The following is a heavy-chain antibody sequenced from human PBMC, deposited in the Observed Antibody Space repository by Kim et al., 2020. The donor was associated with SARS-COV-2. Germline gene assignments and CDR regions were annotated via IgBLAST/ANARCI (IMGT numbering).Heavy chain of an antibody. D-gene: IGHD4-17*01. CDR2: INPNSGGT. J-gene: IGHJ5*02. V-gene: IGHV1-2*02. Sequence: ASVKVSCKASGYTFTGYYMHWVRQAPGQGLEWMGWINPNSGGTNYAQKFQGRVTMTRDTSISTAYMELSRLRSDDTAVYYCAREDRATTVTTSWFDPWGQGTLVTVSS. CDR1: GYTFTGYY. CDR3: AREDRATTVTTSWFDP.